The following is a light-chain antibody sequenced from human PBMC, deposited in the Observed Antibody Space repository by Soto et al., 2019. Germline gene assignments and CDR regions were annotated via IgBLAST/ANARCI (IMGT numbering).Light chain of an antibody. J-gene: IGLJ1*01. CDR1: ISAVGGYRH. Sequence: QSALTQPASVSGSPGQSLTISCTGTISAVGGYRHVSWYQHHPGKAPKLMIYEVSNRPSGVSNRFSGSKSDYAASLTIAGLQAEDEADYYCISQISRGTRVFGTGTKLTVL. V-gene: IGLV2-14*01. CDR3: ISQISRGTRV. CDR2: EVS.